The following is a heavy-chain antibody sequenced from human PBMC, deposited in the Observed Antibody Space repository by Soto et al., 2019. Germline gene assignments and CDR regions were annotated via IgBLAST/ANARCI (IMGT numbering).Heavy chain of an antibody. Sequence: QVQLQESGPGLVKPSETLSLTCTVSGGSISSYYWSWIRQPPGKGLEWIGYIYYSGSTNYNPSLKSRVTISVDTSKNQFSLKLSSVTAADTAVYYCARDSDSSGYLFDYWGQGTLVTVSS. CDR1: GGSISSYY. J-gene: IGHJ4*02. V-gene: IGHV4-59*01. CDR2: IYYSGST. CDR3: ARDSDSSGYLFDY. D-gene: IGHD3-22*01.